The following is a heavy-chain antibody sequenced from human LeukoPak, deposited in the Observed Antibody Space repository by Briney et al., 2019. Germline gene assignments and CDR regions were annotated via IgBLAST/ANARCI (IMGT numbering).Heavy chain of an antibody. CDR2: INPNSGGT. Sequence: ASMKVSCKASGYTFTGYYMHWVRQAPGQGLKWMGWINPNSGGTNYAQKFQGRVTMTRDTSISTAYMELSRLRSDDTAVYYCARDSGYSSFFGYWGQGTLVTVSS. CDR3: ARDSGYSSFFGY. V-gene: IGHV1-2*02. J-gene: IGHJ4*02. D-gene: IGHD6-13*01. CDR1: GYTFTGYY.